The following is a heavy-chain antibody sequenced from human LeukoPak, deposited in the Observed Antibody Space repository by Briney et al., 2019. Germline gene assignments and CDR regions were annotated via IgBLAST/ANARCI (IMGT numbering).Heavy chain of an antibody. CDR3: ARHLYYSASAFWYIDL. D-gene: IGHD3-10*01. V-gene: IGHV4-39*01. CDR2: VSQSGNT. CDR1: GDSITSSDHY. Sequence: SETLSLTCTLSGDSITSSDHYWVWIRQSPGKGLEWIGSVSQSGNTYYKSSLKSRFTVPLDTSKNEFSLTLTSVTAADTAGYYCARHLYYSASAFWYIDLWGRGTLVIVSP. J-gene: IGHJ2*01.